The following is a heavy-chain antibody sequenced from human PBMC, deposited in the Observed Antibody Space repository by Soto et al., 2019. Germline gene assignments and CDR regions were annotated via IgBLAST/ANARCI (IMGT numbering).Heavy chain of an antibody. CDR2: MYPSGAAP. V-gene: IGHV1-46*01. Sequence: ASVKVSCKASGYTFTSGYIHWVRQAPGEGLEWMGVMYPSGAAPTYAQKFQGRVTTTRDTSTSTVYMQLSSRRSEDTAVYFCARDGGHWDFDYWGQGTLVTVSS. CDR1: GYTFTSGY. CDR3: ARDGGHWDFDY. D-gene: IGHD3-16*01. J-gene: IGHJ4*02.